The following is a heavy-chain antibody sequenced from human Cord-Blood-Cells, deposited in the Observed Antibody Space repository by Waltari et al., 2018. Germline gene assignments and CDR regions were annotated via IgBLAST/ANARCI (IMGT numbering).Heavy chain of an antibody. Sequence: QVQLVQSRAEVKKPGASVKVSCKASGSSFTSYGSSWVRQAPGQGLEWMGWISAYNGNTNYAQKLQGRVTMTTDTSTSTAYMELRSLRSDDTAVYYCARDYCSGGSCYSDAFDIWGQGTMVTVSS. CDR3: ARDYCSGGSCYSDAFDI. D-gene: IGHD2-15*01. CDR1: GSSFTSYG. CDR2: ISAYNGNT. J-gene: IGHJ3*02. V-gene: IGHV1-18*04.